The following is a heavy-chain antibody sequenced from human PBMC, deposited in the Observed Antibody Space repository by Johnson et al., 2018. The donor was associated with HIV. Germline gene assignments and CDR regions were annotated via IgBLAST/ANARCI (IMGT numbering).Heavy chain of an antibody. CDR3: ARGGYYDSKPYDAFDI. Sequence: QEQLVESGGGVVQPGRSLRLSCAASGFTFSSYAMHWVRQAPGKGLEWVAVISYDGSNKYYADSVKDRFTISRDNSKNTLYLQMNSLRAEDTAVYYCARGGYYDSKPYDAFDIWGQGTMVTVSS. CDR2: ISYDGSNK. D-gene: IGHD3-22*01. CDR1: GFTFSSYA. J-gene: IGHJ3*02. V-gene: IGHV3-30-3*01.